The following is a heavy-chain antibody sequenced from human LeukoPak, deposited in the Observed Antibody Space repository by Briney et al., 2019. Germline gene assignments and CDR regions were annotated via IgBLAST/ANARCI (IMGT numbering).Heavy chain of an antibody. Sequence: GGSLRLSCAASGFTFSSYSMNWVRQAPGKGLEWVAVISYDGSNKYYADSVKGRFTISRDNSKNTLYLQMNSLRAEDTAVYYCARDRSLLWFGELLSPPNYYYYYGMDVWGQGTTVTVSS. V-gene: IGHV3-30*03. CDR2: ISYDGSNK. J-gene: IGHJ6*02. D-gene: IGHD3-10*01. CDR3: ARDRSLLWFGELLSPPNYYYYYGMDV. CDR1: GFTFSSYS.